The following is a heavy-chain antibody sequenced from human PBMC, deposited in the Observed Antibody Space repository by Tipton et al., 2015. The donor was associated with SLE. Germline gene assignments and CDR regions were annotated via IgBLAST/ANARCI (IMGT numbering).Heavy chain of an antibody. CDR3: ARDRPPYYDSTGSLDY. CDR1: GFTFSDHY. J-gene: IGHJ4*02. Sequence: LSCAASGFTFSDHYMDWVRQAPGKGLEWVGSIYHSGTTYYNPSLKSRLTISMDTSKNQFSLKLSSVTAADTAVYYCARDRPPYYDSTGSLDYWGQGKMVTVS. V-gene: IGHV4-38-2*02. D-gene: IGHD3-22*01. CDR2: IYHSGTT.